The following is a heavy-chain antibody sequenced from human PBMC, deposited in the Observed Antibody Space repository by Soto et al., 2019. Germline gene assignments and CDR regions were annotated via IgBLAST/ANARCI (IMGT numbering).Heavy chain of an antibody. D-gene: IGHD6-19*01. Sequence: QVQLVESGGGVVQPGRSLRLSCAASGFTFSSYAMHWVRQAPGKGLEWVAVISYDGSNKYYADSVKGRFTISRDNSKNTLYLQMNSLRAEDTAVYYCARASNGWYYDYWGQGTLVPVSS. V-gene: IGHV3-30-3*01. CDR3: ARASNGWYYDY. CDR1: GFTFSSYA. J-gene: IGHJ4*02. CDR2: ISYDGSNK.